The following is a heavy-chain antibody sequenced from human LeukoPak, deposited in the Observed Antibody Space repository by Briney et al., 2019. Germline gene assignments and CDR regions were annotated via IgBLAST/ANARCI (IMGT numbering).Heavy chain of an antibody. CDR3: RVDSSSSLSVDY. J-gene: IGHJ4*02. Sequence: GASVKVSCKASGYTFTSYDINWVRQATGQGLEWMGWMNPNSGNTGYAQKFQGRVTMTRNTSISTAYMELSSLRSEDTAVYYCRVDSSSSLSVDYWGQGTLVTVSS. V-gene: IGHV1-8*01. CDR2: MNPNSGNT. CDR1: GYTFTSYD.